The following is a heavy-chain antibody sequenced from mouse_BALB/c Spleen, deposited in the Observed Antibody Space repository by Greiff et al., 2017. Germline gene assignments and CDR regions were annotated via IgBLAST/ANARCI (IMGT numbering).Heavy chain of an antibody. J-gene: IGHJ4*01. D-gene: IGHD1-1*01. CDR1: GFSLTSYG. CDR3: ARDYYGSRGAMDY. Sequence: VKLVESGPGLVAPSQSLSITCTVSGFSLTSYGVHWVRQPPGKGLEWLGVIWAGGSTNYNSALMSRLSISKDNSKSQVFLKMNSLQTDDTAMYYCARDYYGSRGAMDYWGQGTSVTVSS. CDR2: IWAGGST. V-gene: IGHV2-9*02.